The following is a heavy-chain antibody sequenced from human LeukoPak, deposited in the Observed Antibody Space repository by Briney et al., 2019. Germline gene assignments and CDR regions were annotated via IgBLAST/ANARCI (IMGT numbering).Heavy chain of an antibody. CDR1: GGSISSGSYY. J-gene: IGHJ4*02. CDR3: ARHRGLYYYDSSTQNFDY. Sequence: SETLSLTCTVSGGSISSGSYYWSWIRQPAGKGLEWIGRIYTSGSTNYNPSLKSRVTISVDTSKNQFSLKLSSVTAADTAVYYCARHRGLYYYDSSTQNFDYWGQGTLVTVSS. CDR2: IYTSGST. D-gene: IGHD3-22*01. V-gene: IGHV4-61*02.